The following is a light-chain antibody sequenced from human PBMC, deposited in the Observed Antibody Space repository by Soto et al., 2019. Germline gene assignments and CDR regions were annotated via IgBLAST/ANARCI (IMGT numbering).Light chain of an antibody. CDR1: QSVRSNF. CDR3: HQYGSSPLT. Sequence: EIVLRQSPGTLSLSPGERAALSCRASQSVRSNFLAWYQQKPGQAPRLLMYGASGRATGIPDRFSGSGSGTDFTLTSSRLEPEDFAVYYCHQYGSSPLTFGGGTKVDIK. J-gene: IGKJ4*01. CDR2: GAS. V-gene: IGKV3-20*01.